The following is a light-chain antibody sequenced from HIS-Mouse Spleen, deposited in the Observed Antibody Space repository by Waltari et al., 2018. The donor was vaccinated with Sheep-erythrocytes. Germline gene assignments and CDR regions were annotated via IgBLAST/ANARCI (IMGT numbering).Light chain of an antibody. CDR1: SSDVGGYNY. CDR2: EVS. J-gene: IGLJ3*02. V-gene: IGLV2-14*01. CDR3: SSYTSSSTWV. Sequence: QSALTQPASVSGSPGQSITISCTVTSSDVGGYNYVSWYQQHPGKAPKLMIYEVSNRPAGVSQRFSGSKSGNTASLTISGLQAEDEADYYCSSYTSSSTWVFGGGTKLTVL.